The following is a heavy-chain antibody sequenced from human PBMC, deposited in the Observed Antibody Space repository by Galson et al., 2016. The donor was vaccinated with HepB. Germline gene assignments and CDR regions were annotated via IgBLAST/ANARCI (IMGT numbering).Heavy chain of an antibody. D-gene: IGHD6-13*01. Sequence: SLRLSCAASGFTFSSYWMSWVRQAPGKGLEWVANIKEDGSEKKYVDSLKGRFTISRDNARNSLCLQMNSLRAEDTAVFYCAKIGSSWNLDYWGQGTLVTVSS. V-gene: IGHV3-7*01. CDR2: IKEDGSEK. J-gene: IGHJ4*02. CDR3: AKIGSSWNLDY. CDR1: GFTFSSYW.